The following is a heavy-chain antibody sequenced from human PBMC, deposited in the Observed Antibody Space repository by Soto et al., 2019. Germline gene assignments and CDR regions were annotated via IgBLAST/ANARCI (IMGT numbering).Heavy chain of an antibody. CDR1: GYTFTSYG. D-gene: IGHD3-16*01. CDR2: INAYNGDT. V-gene: IGHV1-18*01. CDR3: ARMGDVPYYYYGMDV. J-gene: IGHJ6*02. Sequence: QVQLVQSRAEVKKPGASVKVSCKASGYTFTSYGFSWVRQAPGQGLEWMGWINAYNGDTNYAQNLQGRVTMTTDTSTHTAYMELRSLRSDDTAVYYCARMGDVPYYYYGMDVWDQGTTVTVSS.